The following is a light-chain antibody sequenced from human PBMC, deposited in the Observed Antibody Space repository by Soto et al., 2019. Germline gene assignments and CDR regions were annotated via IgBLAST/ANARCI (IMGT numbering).Light chain of an antibody. CDR3: LQYNNWPPRYT. CDR2: AAS. CDR1: QSVSSN. Sequence: EIVMAQSPATLSVSPGERATLSCRASQSVSSNVAWYQQKHGQAPRLLIYAASTRATAIPGRFSGSGSGTEFTLTISSLQAEDFAVYYCLQYNNWPPRYTFGQGTKLEIK. J-gene: IGKJ2*01. V-gene: IGKV3-15*01.